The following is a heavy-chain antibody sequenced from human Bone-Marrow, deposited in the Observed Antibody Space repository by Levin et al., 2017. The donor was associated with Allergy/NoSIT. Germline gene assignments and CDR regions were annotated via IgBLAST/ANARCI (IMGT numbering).Heavy chain of an antibody. V-gene: IGHV3-15*01. CDR2: IKSKTDGGTT. Sequence: KPGGSLRLSCAASGFTFSNAWMSWVRQAPGKGLEWVGRIKSKTDGGTTDYAAPVKGRFTISRDDSKNTLYLQMNSLKTEDTAVYYCTTPTYDILTGTPQLDDAFDIWGQGTMVTVSS. J-gene: IGHJ3*02. D-gene: IGHD3-9*01. CDR1: GFTFSNAW. CDR3: TTPTYDILTGTPQLDDAFDI.